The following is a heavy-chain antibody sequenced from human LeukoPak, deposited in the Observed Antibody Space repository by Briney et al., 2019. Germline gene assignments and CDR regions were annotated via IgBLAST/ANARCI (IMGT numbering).Heavy chain of an antibody. CDR3: AKYGSSWTFDY. D-gene: IGHD6-13*01. Sequence: GGSLRLSCAASGVTFSIYSMNWVRQAPGKGLEWVSYISSSGETIYYADSVKGRFTISRDNAKNSLYLQMNSLRAEDTAVYYCAKYGSSWTFDYWGQGTLVTVSS. CDR1: GVTFSIYS. CDR2: ISSSGETI. J-gene: IGHJ4*02. V-gene: IGHV3-48*04.